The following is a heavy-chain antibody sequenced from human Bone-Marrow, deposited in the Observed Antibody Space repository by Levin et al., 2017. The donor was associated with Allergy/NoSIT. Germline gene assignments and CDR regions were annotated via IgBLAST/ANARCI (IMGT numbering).Heavy chain of an antibody. CDR1: GFSVSRNY. CDR3: ARNGVGTAAGNP. CDR2: IYSGGDT. Sequence: QTGGSLRLSCAASGFSVSRNYMSWVRQAPGKGLEWVSLIYSGGDTQYADSVKGRFTISRDNSRNTLYLQMNSLRGDDTAVYYCARNGVGTAAGNPWGQGTLVRGSS. V-gene: IGHV3-66*01. D-gene: IGHD6-13*01. J-gene: IGHJ4*02.